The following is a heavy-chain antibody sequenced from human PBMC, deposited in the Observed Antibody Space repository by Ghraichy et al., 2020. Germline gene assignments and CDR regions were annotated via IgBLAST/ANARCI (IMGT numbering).Heavy chain of an antibody. J-gene: IGHJ2*01. V-gene: IGHV1-69*13. Sequence: SVKVSCKASGGSFSSYSISWVRQAPGQGLEWMGWIIPIFGTANYAQKSQGRVTITADESTTTAYMELSSLRSEDTAVYYCARVWYSSAWPRDFYWYFDLWGSGTLVTVSS. CDR1: GGSFSSYS. CDR2: IIPIFGTA. D-gene: IGHD6-19*01. CDR3: ARVWYSSAWPRDFYWYFDL.